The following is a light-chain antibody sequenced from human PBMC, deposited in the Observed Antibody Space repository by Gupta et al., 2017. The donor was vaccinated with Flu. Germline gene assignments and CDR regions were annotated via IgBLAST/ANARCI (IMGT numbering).Light chain of an antibody. CDR2: DSS. CDR1: SPNIGAGYD. V-gene: IGLV1-40*01. CDR3: QAWDINLRGPI. Sequence: QSVLTQPPSVSGAPGQRATIACTGSSPNIGAGYDVHWYQQFPGAAPKLLIFDSSSRPSGVPDRFSGSKSGTSASLAITGLQAEDEADYYCQAWDINLRGPILGGGTKLTVL. J-gene: IGLJ2*01.